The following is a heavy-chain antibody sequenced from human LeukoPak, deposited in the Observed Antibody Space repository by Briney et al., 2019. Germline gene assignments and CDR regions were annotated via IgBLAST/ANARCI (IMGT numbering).Heavy chain of an antibody. V-gene: IGHV1-2*02. Sequence: ASVKVSCKASGYTFTGYYMYWVRQAPGQGLEWMGWINPNSGAIHYAQKFQGRVTMTRDTSIRTAYMELGRLTSDDTAVYYCATDDSSGFYLGAVNYWGQGTRVTVSS. CDR1: GYTFTGYY. CDR2: INPNSGAI. CDR3: ATDDSSGFYLGAVNY. D-gene: IGHD3-22*01. J-gene: IGHJ4*02.